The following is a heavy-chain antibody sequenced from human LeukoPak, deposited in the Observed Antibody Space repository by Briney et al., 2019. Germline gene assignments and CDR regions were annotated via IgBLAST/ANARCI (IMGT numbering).Heavy chain of an antibody. CDR2: ISYDGSNK. Sequence: GGSLRLSCAASGFTFSNSAMSWVRQAPGKGLEWVAVISYDGSNKYYADSVKGRFTISRDNSKNTLYLQMNSLRAEDTAVYYCARDRRTLHGAADYWGQGTLVTVSS. CDR1: GFTFSNSA. D-gene: IGHD4-11*01. J-gene: IGHJ4*02. V-gene: IGHV3-30*04. CDR3: ARDRRTLHGAADY.